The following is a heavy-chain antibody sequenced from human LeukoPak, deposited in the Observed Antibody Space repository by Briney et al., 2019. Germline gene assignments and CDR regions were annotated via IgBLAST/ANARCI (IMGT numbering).Heavy chain of an antibody. CDR3: AKARGPAATHPEY. J-gene: IGHJ4*02. CDR1: GFTFSNFA. V-gene: IGHV3-23*01. Sequence: GGSLRLSCAASGFTFSNFAVTWVRQAPGKGLEWVSGLYGGGDVTYYADSVKGRFTISRDDAKNTLYLQMNSLRAEDTAVYYCAKARGPAATHPEYWGQGTPVTVSS. CDR2: LYGGGDVT. D-gene: IGHD6-25*01.